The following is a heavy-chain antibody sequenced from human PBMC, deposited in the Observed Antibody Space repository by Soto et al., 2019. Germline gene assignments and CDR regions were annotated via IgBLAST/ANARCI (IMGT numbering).Heavy chain of an antibody. CDR1: SGSFSGFY. Sequence: QVQLQQWGAGLLKPSETLSLTCAGYSGSFSGFYWSWIRQTPGKGLEWIGEINHSENTKYNPSLKSRDIMSVDRSKNQFSLRLSSVTAADTAVYYCARAREMATIFDYWGQGTLVTVSS. CDR3: ARAREMATIFDY. V-gene: IGHV4-34*01. CDR2: INHSENT. J-gene: IGHJ4*02. D-gene: IGHD5-12*01.